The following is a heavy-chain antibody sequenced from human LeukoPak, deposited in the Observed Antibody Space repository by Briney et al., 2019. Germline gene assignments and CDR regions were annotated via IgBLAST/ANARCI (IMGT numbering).Heavy chain of an antibody. Sequence: GGSLRLSCAASGFTFSSYGMHWVRQAPGKGLEWVAVIWYDGSNKYYADSVKGRFTISRDNSKNTLYLQMNSLRAEDTAVYYCARFDYGSGSYYNLYYFDYWGQGTLVTVSS. J-gene: IGHJ4*02. CDR3: ARFDYGSGSYYNLYYFDY. CDR1: GFTFSSYG. D-gene: IGHD3-10*01. V-gene: IGHV3-33*01. CDR2: IWYDGSNK.